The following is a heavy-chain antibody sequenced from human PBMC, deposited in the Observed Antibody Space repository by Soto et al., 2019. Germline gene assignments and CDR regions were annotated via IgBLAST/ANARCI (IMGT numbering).Heavy chain of an antibody. CDR1: EDCFGCHW. CDR2: IGPSDSHT. J-gene: IGHJ3*02. CDR3: ARRDALDI. V-gene: IGHV5-10-1*01. Sequence: PVEPQRISSRVSEDCFGCHWSRWVRQVPGKGLEWMGRIGPSDSHTRYSPSFEGRVIFSADKSISTAYLELTSLMASDTAIYYCARRDALDIWGQGTMVTLSS.